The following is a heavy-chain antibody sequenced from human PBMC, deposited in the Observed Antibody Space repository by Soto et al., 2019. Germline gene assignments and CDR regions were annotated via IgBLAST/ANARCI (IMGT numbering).Heavy chain of an antibody. V-gene: IGHV3-23*04. J-gene: IGHJ4*02. Sequence: VQLVESGGGVVQPGRSLRLSCAASGFTFTAFAMHWVRQAPGKGLEWVSIITSDGRTYYADSVKGRFTISRDNSKNTVYLQMNSLRAEDTAVYYCAKDYSTVTTDPLSVVLFDYWGQGALVTVSS. CDR1: GFTFTAFA. CDR2: ITSDGRT. D-gene: IGHD4-17*01. CDR3: AKDYSTVTTDPLSVVLFDY.